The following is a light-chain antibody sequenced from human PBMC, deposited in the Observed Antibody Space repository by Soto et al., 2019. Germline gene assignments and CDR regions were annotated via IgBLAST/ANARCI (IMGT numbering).Light chain of an antibody. CDR2: GVT. J-gene: IGLJ1*01. CDR1: SSDVGAYYS. V-gene: IGLV2-14*01. Sequence: QSVLTQPASVSGSPGQSITISCTGTSSDVGAYYSVSWYQHHPGKAPKLIIYGVTNRPSGVSNRFSGSKSGNTASLTISGLQAEDEADYHCSSHTSGSSHSVFGTGTKVTVL. CDR3: SSHTSGSSHSV.